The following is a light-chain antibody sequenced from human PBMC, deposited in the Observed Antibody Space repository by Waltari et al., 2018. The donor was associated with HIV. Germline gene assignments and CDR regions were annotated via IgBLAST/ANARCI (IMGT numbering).Light chain of an antibody. CDR2: EVI. V-gene: IGLV2-11*01. CDR1: SSDVGGYDS. J-gene: IGLJ3*02. Sequence: QSALTQPRSVSGSPGQSVTISCTGTSSDVGGYDSVSWYLQHPGKVPKLIIYEVIKRPSGVPDRFSGSKSGNTVSLTISGLQTEDEADYFCCSYAGTYTYVLFGGGTKLTVL. CDR3: CSYAGTYTYVL.